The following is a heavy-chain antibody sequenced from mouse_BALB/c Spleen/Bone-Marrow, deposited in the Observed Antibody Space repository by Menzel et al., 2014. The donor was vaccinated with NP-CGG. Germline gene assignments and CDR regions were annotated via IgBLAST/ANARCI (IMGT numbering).Heavy chain of an antibody. Sequence: EVQLVESGGGSVQPGGSRKLSCAASGFTFSSFGMHWVRQAPEKGLEWVAYISSGSSTIYYADTVKGRFTISRDNPKNTLFLQMTSLRSEDTAMYYCARGGNYAWFAYWGQGTLVTVSA. V-gene: IGHV5-17*02. CDR1: GFTFSSFG. D-gene: IGHD2-1*01. CDR3: ARGGNYAWFAY. CDR2: ISSGSSTI. J-gene: IGHJ3*01.